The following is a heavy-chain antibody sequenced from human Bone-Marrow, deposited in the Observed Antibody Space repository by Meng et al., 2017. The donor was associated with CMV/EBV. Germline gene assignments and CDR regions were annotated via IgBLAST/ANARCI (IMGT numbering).Heavy chain of an antibody. V-gene: IGHV3-11*04. Sequence: GESLKISCAASGFTFSDYYMSWIRQAPGKGLEWVSYISSSGSTIYYADSVKGRFTISRDNAKNSLYLQMNSLRAEDTAVYYCARDLAFGRLVHGSYWYFDLWGRGTLVTVSS. CDR3: ARDLAFGRLVHGSYWYFDL. CDR2: ISSSGSTI. CDR1: GFTFSDYY. D-gene: IGHD3-16*01. J-gene: IGHJ2*01.